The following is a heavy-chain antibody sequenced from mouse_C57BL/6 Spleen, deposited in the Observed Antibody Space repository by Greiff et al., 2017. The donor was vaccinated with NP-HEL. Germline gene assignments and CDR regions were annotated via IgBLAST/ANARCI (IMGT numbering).Heavy chain of an antibody. CDR2: ISYDGSN. D-gene: IGHD3-3*01. J-gene: IGHJ4*01. Sequence: ESGPGLVKPSQSLSLTCSVTGYSITSGYYWNWIRQFPGNKLEWMGYISYDGSNNYNPSLKNRISITRDTSKNQFFLKLNSVTTEDTATYYCARDGRDDYAMDYWGQGTSVTVSS. V-gene: IGHV3-6*01. CDR3: ARDGRDDYAMDY. CDR1: GYSITSGYY.